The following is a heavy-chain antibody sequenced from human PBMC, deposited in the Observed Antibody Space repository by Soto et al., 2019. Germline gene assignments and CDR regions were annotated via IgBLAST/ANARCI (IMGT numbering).Heavy chain of an antibody. Sequence: ASVKVSCKASGYTFTNYGVSWVRQAPGQGLEWMGWISAYNGDTNYAQKLQDRVSMTTDTSTNTAYMELRSLRSDDTAVYYCARDGGVVVARTIWWAFDCWGQGTRVTVAS. J-gene: IGHJ4*02. CDR1: GYTFTNYG. D-gene: IGHD2-15*01. V-gene: IGHV1-18*01. CDR2: ISAYNGDT. CDR3: ARDGGVVVARTIWWAFDC.